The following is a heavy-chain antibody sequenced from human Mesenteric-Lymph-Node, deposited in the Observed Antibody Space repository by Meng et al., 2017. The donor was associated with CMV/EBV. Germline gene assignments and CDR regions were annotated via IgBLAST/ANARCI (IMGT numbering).Heavy chain of an antibody. Sequence: GGSLRLSCAPSGFAFSNYGFHWVRQAPGKGLEWVAFIRSDGTDEYYADSVKGRFIISRDDSKSTLYLQMKSLTVEDTAVYYCAKPIVAAHWGQGTLVTVSS. J-gene: IGHJ1*01. CDR2: IRSDGTDE. CDR1: GFAFSNYG. D-gene: IGHD6-13*01. CDR3: AKPIVAAH. V-gene: IGHV3-30*02.